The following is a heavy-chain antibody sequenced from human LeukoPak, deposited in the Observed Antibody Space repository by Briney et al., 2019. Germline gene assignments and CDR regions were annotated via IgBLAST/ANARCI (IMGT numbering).Heavy chain of an antibody. V-gene: IGHV3-72*01. D-gene: IGHD2-15*01. CDR2: SRNKPNSYTT. J-gene: IGHJ4*02. CDR1: GFTFSDHY. CDR3: ARGYCSSGTCYLSDY. Sequence: GGSLRLSCAASGFTFSDHYMDWGRQAPGKGLEWVGRSRNKPNSYTTDYAASVKGRFTISRDDSKNSLYLQMNSLKTEDTAVYYCARGYCSSGTCYLSDYWGQGTLVTVSS.